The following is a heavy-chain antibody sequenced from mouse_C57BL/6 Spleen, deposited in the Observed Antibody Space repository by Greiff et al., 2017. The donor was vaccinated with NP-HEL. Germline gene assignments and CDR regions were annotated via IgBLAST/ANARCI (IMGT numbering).Heavy chain of an antibody. CDR2: IRRKSSNYAT. J-gene: IGHJ4*01. CDR3: VGETGDGAMDY. CDR1: GFTFNTYA. V-gene: IGHV10-3*01. D-gene: IGHD4-1*01. Sequence: EVQLVESGGGLVQPKGSLKLSCAASGFTFNTYAMHWVRQAPGKGLEWVARIRRKSSNYATYCAVPVKDRFTISRDDSQSMLYLRMNKLKTEDTAMYYSVGETGDGAMDYWGQGTSVTVSS.